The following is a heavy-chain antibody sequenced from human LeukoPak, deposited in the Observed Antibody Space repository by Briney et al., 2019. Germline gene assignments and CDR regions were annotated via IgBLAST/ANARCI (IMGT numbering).Heavy chain of an antibody. CDR2: ISSSSSYI. Sequence: GGSLRLSCAASGFTFSSYSMNWVRQAPGKGLEWVSSISSSSSYIYYADSVKGRFTISRDNAKNSLYLQMNSLRAEDTAVYYCARDRITGTYSFDYWGQGTLVTVSS. D-gene: IGHD1-7*01. J-gene: IGHJ4*02. V-gene: IGHV3-21*01. CDR3: ARDRITGTYSFDY. CDR1: GFTFSSYS.